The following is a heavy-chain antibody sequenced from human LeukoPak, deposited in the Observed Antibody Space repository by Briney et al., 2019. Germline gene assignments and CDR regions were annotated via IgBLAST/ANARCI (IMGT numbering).Heavy chain of an antibody. CDR1: GGSISSYY. CDR2: IYTSGST. Sequence: SETLSLTCTVSGGSISSYYWSWIRQPAVKGLEWIGRIYTSGSTNYNASLKSRVRMSVDTSKNRFSLKLSSVTAADTAVFYCARENSGSYREFDYWGQGTLVTVSS. V-gene: IGHV4-4*07. D-gene: IGHD1-26*01. J-gene: IGHJ4*02. CDR3: ARENSGSYREFDY.